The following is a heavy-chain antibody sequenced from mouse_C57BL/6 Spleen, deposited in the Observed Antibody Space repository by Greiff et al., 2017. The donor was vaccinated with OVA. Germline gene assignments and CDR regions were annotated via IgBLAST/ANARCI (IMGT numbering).Heavy chain of an antibody. Sequence: EVKLVDSGGGLVQPGGSLKLSCAASGFTFSDYYMYWVRQTPEKRLEWVAYISNGGGSIYYPDTVKGRFTISRDNAKNTLYLQMSRLKSEDTAMYYSARPSIYYYGSSYSLYFDYWGQGTTLTVSS. CDR3: ARPSIYYYGSSYSLYFDY. CDR2: ISNGGGSI. D-gene: IGHD1-1*01. CDR1: GFTFSDYY. J-gene: IGHJ2*01. V-gene: IGHV5-12*01.